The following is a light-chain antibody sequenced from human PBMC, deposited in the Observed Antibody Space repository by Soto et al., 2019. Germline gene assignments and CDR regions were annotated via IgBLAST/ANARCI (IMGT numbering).Light chain of an antibody. J-gene: IGLJ1*01. CDR2: GVS. CDR3: ISYTTSVTYV. CDR1: SSDVGGYNY. Sequence: QSALTQPASVSGSPGQSITISCTGTSSDVGGYNYVSWYQQHPGKAPKLMISGVSNRPSGVSNRFSGSKSGNTASLTISGLLTEDEADYYCISYTTSVTYVFGTGTKLTVL. V-gene: IGLV2-14*01.